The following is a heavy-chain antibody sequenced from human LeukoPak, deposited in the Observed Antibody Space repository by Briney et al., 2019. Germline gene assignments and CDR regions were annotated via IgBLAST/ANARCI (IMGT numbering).Heavy chain of an antibody. CDR2: IYYSGST. J-gene: IGHJ3*02. V-gene: IGHV4-59*12. CDR3: ARGMVTSDAFDI. Sequence: SETLSLTCTVSGGSISSYYWSWIRQPPGKGLEWIGYIYYSGSTNYNPSLKSRVTISVDTSKNQFSLKLSSVTAADTAVYYCARGMVTSDAFDIWGQGTMVTVSS. D-gene: IGHD2-21*02. CDR1: GGSISSYY.